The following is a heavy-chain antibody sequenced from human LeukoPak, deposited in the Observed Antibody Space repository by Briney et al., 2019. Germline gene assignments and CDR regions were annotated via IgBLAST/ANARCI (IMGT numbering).Heavy chain of an antibody. CDR3: AKDVGSWSRGAFDY. CDR1: GFTFSNYA. D-gene: IGHD6-13*01. Sequence: GGSLRLSCAASGFTFSNYAMSWVRQAPGKGLEWVSAISGSGGRTYYADSVKGRLTISRDNSKNTLYLQMNSLRAEDTALYYCAKDVGSWSRGAFDYWGQGTLVTVSS. J-gene: IGHJ4*02. V-gene: IGHV3-23*01. CDR2: ISGSGGRT.